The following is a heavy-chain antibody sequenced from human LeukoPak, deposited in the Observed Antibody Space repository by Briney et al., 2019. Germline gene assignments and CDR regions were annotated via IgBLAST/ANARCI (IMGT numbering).Heavy chain of an antibody. CDR1: GFTVSLYY. Sequence: GGSLRLSCAASGFTVSLYYMTWVRQAPGKGLEWVSVIYSGGPTYYADSVKGRFTISRDNSKNTLHLQMNSLRAEDTAVYYCARGSTYYDSSGQVPFDYWGQGTLVTVSS. D-gene: IGHD3-22*01. J-gene: IGHJ4*02. CDR3: ARGSTYYDSSGQVPFDY. CDR2: IYSGGPT. V-gene: IGHV3-53*01.